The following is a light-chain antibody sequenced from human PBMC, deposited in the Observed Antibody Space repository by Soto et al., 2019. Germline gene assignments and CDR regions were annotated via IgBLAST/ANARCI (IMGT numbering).Light chain of an antibody. J-gene: IGLJ1*01. CDR2: GNR. CDR3: CSLTTSHTYV. Sequence: QPVLTQPPSVSGAPGQRVTIPCTGNSSNLGAGYDVHWYQQLPGTAPKLVIYGNRNRPSGVPERFSGSKSGTSASLAITGLQAEDEGDYYCCSLTTSHTYVFGSGTKLTVL. CDR1: SSNLGAGYD. V-gene: IGLV1-40*01.